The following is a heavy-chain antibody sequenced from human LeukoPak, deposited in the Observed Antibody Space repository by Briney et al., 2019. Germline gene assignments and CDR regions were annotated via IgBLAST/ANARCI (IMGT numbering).Heavy chain of an antibody. CDR2: IYPGDSDT. V-gene: IGHV5-51*01. Sequence: GESLKISCKGSGYNFPNYWIGWVRQMPGKGLEWMGIIYPGDSDTRCSPSFQGQVTISADKSISTAYLQWSSLKASDTAMYYCARQEYCSGGSCYTWFDPWGQGTLVIVSS. CDR3: ARQEYCSGGSCYTWFDP. J-gene: IGHJ5*02. D-gene: IGHD2-15*01. CDR1: GYNFPNYW.